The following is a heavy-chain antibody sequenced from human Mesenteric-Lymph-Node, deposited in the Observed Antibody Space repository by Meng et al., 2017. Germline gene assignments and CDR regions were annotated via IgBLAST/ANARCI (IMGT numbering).Heavy chain of an antibody. V-gene: IGHV4-30-4*08. Sequence: VQLQESGPRPVKHSQTLSLTCTVSCGSISSGCYYWSSIRQHPGKGLEWIGHIYYSGSTSYNPSLKSRVTISVDTSNNQFSLKLSSVTAADTAVYYCARVGWRQWSFDLWGRGTLVTVSS. CDR1: CGSISSGCYY. CDR2: IYYSGST. CDR3: ARVGWRQWSFDL. J-gene: IGHJ2*01. D-gene: IGHD5-18*01.